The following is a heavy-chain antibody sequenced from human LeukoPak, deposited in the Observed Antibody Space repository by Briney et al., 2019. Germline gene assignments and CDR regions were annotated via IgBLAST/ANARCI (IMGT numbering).Heavy chain of an antibody. CDR1: GFTFSSYS. CDR2: ISSSSSYI. J-gene: IGHJ5*02. CDR3: ARDMYYYGSGRPHWFDP. V-gene: IGHV3-21*01. D-gene: IGHD3-10*01. Sequence: GGSLRLSCAASGFTFSSYSMNWVRQAPGKGLEWVSSISSSSSYIYYADSVKGRFTISRDNAKNSLYLQMNGLRAEDTAVCYCARDMYYYGSGRPHWFDPWGQGTLVTVSS.